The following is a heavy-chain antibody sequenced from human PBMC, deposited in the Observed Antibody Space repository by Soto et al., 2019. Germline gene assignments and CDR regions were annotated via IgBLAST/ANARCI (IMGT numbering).Heavy chain of an antibody. CDR3: AQALVFTGGDGFVI. CDR2: IYYSGNT. D-gene: IGHD1-1*01. V-gene: IGHV4-31*02. J-gene: IGHJ3*02. CDR1: GGSITTGGRY. Sequence: QVRLQEWGPGLVKPTQTLSLKCSVSGGSITTGGRYWSWIRQLPGKGLELIGDIYYSGNTYYNASLKSRFTISVDAAKNQFSLKLSSVTAADTALYYCAQALVFTGGDGFVIWGQGRLVTVYS.